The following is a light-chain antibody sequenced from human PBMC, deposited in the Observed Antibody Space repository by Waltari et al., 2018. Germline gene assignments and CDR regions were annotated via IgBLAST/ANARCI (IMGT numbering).Light chain of an antibody. J-gene: IGKJ4*01. CDR3: QQYGSSPT. CDR2: GAS. Sequence: QSPGTLSLSPGERATLSCRASQSVSSSYLAWYQQKPGQAPRLLIYGASSRATGIPDRFSGSGSGTDFTLTISRLEPEDFAVYYCQQYGSSPTFGGGTKVEIK. CDR1: QSVSSSY. V-gene: IGKV3-20*01.